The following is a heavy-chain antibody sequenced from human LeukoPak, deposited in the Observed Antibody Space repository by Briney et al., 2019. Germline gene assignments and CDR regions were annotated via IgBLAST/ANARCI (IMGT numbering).Heavy chain of an antibody. Sequence: GESLKISCKASGYSFTTYRIAWVRQMPGKGLEWMGIIYPGDSHTTYSPSFQGQVTISADKSISTAYLQWSSLKASDTAIYYCARKYSSGWPSWGQGTLVTVSS. CDR2: IYPGDSHT. J-gene: IGHJ4*02. CDR3: ARKYSSGWPS. CDR1: GYSFTTYR. D-gene: IGHD6-19*01. V-gene: IGHV5-51*01.